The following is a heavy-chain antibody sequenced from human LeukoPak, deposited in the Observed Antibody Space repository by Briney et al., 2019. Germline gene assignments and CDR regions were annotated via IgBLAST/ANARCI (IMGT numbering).Heavy chain of an antibody. CDR1: GYTFTGYY. V-gene: IGHV1-2*06. CDR2: INPNSGGT. Sequence: ASVNVSCKASGYTFTGYYMHWVRQAPGQGLEWMGRINPNSGGTNYAQKFQGRVAMTEDTSTDTAYMELSSLRSEDTAVYYCATAYSSSSDYYYYGMDVWGQGTTVTVSS. D-gene: IGHD6-6*01. J-gene: IGHJ6*02. CDR3: ATAYSSSSDYYYYGMDV.